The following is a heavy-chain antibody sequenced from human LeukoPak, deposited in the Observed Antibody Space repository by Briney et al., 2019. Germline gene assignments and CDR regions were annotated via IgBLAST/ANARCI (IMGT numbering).Heavy chain of an antibody. CDR3: ARELPYYDSSGYPYYFDY. D-gene: IGHD3-22*01. V-gene: IGHV1-18*01. CDR2: ISAYNGNT. Sequence: ASVKVSCKASGYTFTSYGISWVRQAPGQGLEWMGWISAYNGNTNYAQKLQGRVTMTTDTSTSTAYMERRSLRSDDTAVYYCARELPYYDSSGYPYYFDYWGQGTLVTVS. J-gene: IGHJ4*02. CDR1: GYTFTSYG.